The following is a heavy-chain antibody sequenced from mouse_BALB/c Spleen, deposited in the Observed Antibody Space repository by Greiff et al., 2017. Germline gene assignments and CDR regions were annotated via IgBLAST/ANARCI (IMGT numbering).Heavy chain of an antibody. CDR3: ARDAGFGNYTWFAY. D-gene: IGHD2-1*01. CDR2: ISDGGSYT. Sequence: EVKVVESGGGLVKPGGSLKLSCAASGFTFSDYYMYWVRQTPEKRLEWVATISDGGSYTYYPDSVKGRFTISRDNAKNNLYLQMSSLKSEDTAMYYCARDAGFGNYTWFAYWGQGTLVTVSA. V-gene: IGHV5-4*02. J-gene: IGHJ3*01. CDR1: GFTFSDYY.